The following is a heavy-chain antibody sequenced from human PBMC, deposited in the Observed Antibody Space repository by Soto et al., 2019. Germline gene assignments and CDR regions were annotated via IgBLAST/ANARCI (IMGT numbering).Heavy chain of an antibody. Sequence: SVKVSCKASGGTFSSYAISWVRQAPGQGLEWMGGIIPIFGTANYAQKFQGRVTITADESTSTAYMELSSLRSEDTAVYYCARGDYYDILTGSLDYYYGMDVWGQGTTVTVSS. CDR2: IIPIFGTA. CDR1: GGTFSSYA. J-gene: IGHJ6*02. D-gene: IGHD3-9*01. V-gene: IGHV1-69*13. CDR3: ARGDYYDILTGSLDYYYGMDV.